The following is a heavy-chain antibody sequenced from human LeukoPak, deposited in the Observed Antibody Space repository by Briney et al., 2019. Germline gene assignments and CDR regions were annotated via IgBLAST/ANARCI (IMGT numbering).Heavy chain of an antibody. CDR1: GYTFTSYG. V-gene: IGHV1-18*01. Sequence: ASVKVSCKASGYTFTSYGISWVRQAPGQGLEWMGWISAYNGNTNYAQKLQGRVTMTTDTSTSTAYMELRSLRSDDTAVYYCARTPSGGSSWPYYYYYGMDVWGQGTTVTVSS. D-gene: IGHD6-13*01. CDR3: ARTPSGGSSWPYYYYYGMDV. CDR2: ISAYNGNT. J-gene: IGHJ6*02.